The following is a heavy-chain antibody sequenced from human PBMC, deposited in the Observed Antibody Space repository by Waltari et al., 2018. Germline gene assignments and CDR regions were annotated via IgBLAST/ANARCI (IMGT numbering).Heavy chain of an antibody. V-gene: IGHV3-7*04. CDR2: IKQEGSEK. CDR3: ARGVTTVEY. Sequence: EVQLVESGGGLVQPGGSLRLSCSGSGFTFTNHWMSWVRQAPGKGPERVASIKQEGSEKYYVDSMKGRFTISRDNAKNSLSLQMDSLRAEDTAVYFCARGVTTVEYWGQGTLVTVSS. J-gene: IGHJ4*02. CDR1: GFTFTNHW. D-gene: IGHD2-21*02.